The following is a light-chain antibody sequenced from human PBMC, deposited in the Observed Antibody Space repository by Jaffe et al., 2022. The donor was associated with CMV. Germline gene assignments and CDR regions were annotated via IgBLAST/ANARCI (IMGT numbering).Light chain of an antibody. CDR2: GAS. V-gene: IGKV3-15*01. CDR3: QQYNNWPPYT. J-gene: IGKJ2*01. CDR1: QSVSSN. Sequence: EIVMTHSPATLSVSPGERATLSCRASQSVSSNLAWYQQRPGQAPRVLIFGASTRATGVPARFSGSGSGTEFTLTISSLQSEDFAVYYCQQYNNWPPYTFGQGTKVEIK.